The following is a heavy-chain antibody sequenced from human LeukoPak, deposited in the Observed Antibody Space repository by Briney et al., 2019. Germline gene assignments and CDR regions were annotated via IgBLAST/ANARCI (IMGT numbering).Heavy chain of an antibody. Sequence: PGGSLRLSCAASGFTFSSYAMSWVRQAPGKGLEWVSAISGSGGSTYYADSVKGRFTISRDNSKNTLYLQMNSLRAEDAAVYYCAKNYDYVWDPLGVWGQGTLVTVSS. J-gene: IGHJ4*02. D-gene: IGHD3-16*01. V-gene: IGHV3-23*01. CDR2: ISGSGGST. CDR1: GFTFSSYA. CDR3: AKNYDYVWDPLGV.